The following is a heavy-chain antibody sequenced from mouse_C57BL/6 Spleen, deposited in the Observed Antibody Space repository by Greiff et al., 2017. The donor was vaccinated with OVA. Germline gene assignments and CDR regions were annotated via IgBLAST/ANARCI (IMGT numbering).Heavy chain of an antibody. CDR3: TRAGSSSSYYFND. CDR1: GFTFSSYA. J-gene: IGHJ2*01. V-gene: IGHV5-9-1*02. D-gene: IGHD1-1*01. Sequence: EVKLVESGEGLVKPGGSLKLSCAASGFTFSSYAMSWVRPTPEKRLEWVAYISSGGDYIYYADTVKGRFTISRDKARNTLYLQMSSLKSEDTAMYYCTRAGSSSSYYFNDGGQGTTLTVAS. CDR2: ISSGGDYI.